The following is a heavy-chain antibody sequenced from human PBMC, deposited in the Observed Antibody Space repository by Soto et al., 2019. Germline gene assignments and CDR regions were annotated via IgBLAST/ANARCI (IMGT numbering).Heavy chain of an antibody. CDR1: GGSISSSSYY. J-gene: IGHJ4*02. CDR2: IYYSGST. CDR3: ARPPSDY. Sequence: NPSETLSLTCTVSGGSISSSSYYWGWIRQPPGKGLEWIGSIYYSGSTYYNPSLKSRVTIPVDTSKNQFSLKLSSVTTADTAVYYCARPPSDYWGQGTLVTVSS. V-gene: IGHV4-39*01.